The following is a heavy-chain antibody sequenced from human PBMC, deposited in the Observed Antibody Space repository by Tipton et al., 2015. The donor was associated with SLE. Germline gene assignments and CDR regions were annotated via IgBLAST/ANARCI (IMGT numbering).Heavy chain of an antibody. CDR3: ASTGVNFRSRAFAI. D-gene: IGHD3-22*01. CDR1: GGSISSYY. Sequence: TLSLTCTVSGGSISSYYWSWIRQPPGKGLEWIGYIYYSGGTYYNPSINSRVTISADTSKNQCSLKLSTVTAADTAVYYCASTGVNFRSRAFAIWGQGTMVTVSS. V-gene: IGHV4-59*08. CDR2: IYYSGGT. J-gene: IGHJ3*02.